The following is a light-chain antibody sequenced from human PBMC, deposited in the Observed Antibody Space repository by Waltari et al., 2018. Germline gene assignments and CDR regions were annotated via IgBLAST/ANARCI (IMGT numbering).Light chain of an antibody. Sequence: QVVLTQPPSVSASLGASVKPTCTLASGHNPYALAWHQPQAEKGPRFLMKVKSDGGHTRGDGIPDRFSGSSSRAERYLTISNLQPEDEADYYCQTWATGIFWLFGGGTKLTVL. CDR3: QTWATGIFWL. V-gene: IGLV4-69*01. CDR2: VKSDGGH. CDR1: SGHNPYA. J-gene: IGLJ3*02.